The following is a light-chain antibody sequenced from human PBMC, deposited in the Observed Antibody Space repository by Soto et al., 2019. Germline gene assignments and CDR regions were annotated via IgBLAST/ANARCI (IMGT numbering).Light chain of an antibody. CDR2: GAS. Sequence: ETVMTQSPATLSVSPGERATLSCRASQSVTSNLAWYQQKPGQAPRLLIYGASTRATGIPARFSGSGSGTAVTLTISSLQSEDFALYFCQQYQNWSWTFGQGTKVEIK. J-gene: IGKJ1*01. CDR3: QQYQNWSWT. V-gene: IGKV3-15*01. CDR1: QSVTSN.